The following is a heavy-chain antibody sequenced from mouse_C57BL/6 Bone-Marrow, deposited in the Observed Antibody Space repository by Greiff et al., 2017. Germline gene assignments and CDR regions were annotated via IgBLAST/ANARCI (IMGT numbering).Heavy chain of an antibody. CDR1: GFNIKDDY. CDR2: IDPENGDT. Sequence: VHVKQSGAELVRPGASVKLSCTASGFNIKDDYMHWVKQRPEQGLEWIGWIDPENGDTEYASKFQGKATITADTSSNTAYLQLSSLTSEDTAVYYCTTYDGFDYWGQGTTLTVSS. V-gene: IGHV14-4*01. D-gene: IGHD2-3*01. CDR3: TTYDGFDY. J-gene: IGHJ2*01.